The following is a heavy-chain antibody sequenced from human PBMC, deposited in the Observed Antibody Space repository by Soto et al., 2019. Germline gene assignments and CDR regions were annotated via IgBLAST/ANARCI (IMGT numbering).Heavy chain of an antibody. J-gene: IGHJ4*02. V-gene: IGHV2-5*02. D-gene: IGHD3-10*01. Sequence: SGPTLVNPTQTLALTCTFSGFSLSTYGVGVGWIRQPPGKALEWLALIYWDDDTRFSPSLNSRLAITKDTSKSQVVLTMTHMDPVDTATYYCAHRPGFSMAFDYWGPGSLVTVSS. CDR2: IYWDDDT. CDR1: GFSLSTYGVG. CDR3: AHRPGFSMAFDY.